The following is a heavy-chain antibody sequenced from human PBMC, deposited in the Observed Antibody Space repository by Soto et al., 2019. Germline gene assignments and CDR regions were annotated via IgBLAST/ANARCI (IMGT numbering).Heavy chain of an antibody. V-gene: IGHV3-74*01. Sequence: EVQLVESGGGLVQPGGSLRLSCAASGFTLSNFWMHWVRQVPGKGLVWVSRINDDGSRTKYADSVEGRLTISRDNAKNTLFLHMDSLRVEDTAVYYCVRDHHDYDFWSGNPRGYFDLWGRGTLVTVSS. CDR3: VRDHHDYDFWSGNPRGYFDL. D-gene: IGHD3-3*01. J-gene: IGHJ2*01. CDR2: INDDGSRT. CDR1: GFTLSNFW.